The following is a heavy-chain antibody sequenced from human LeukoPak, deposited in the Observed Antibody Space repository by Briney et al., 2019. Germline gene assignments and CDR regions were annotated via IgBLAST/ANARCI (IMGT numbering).Heavy chain of an antibody. D-gene: IGHD6-13*01. Sequence: ASVKVSCKASGYTFTSYGIRWVRQAPGQGLEWMGWISAYNGNTNYAQKLQGRVTMTTDTSTSTAYMELRSLRSDDTAVYYCARDSSSWNWFDPWGQGTLVTVSS. CDR2: ISAYNGNT. J-gene: IGHJ5*02. CDR1: GYTFTSYG. V-gene: IGHV1-18*01. CDR3: ARDSSSWNWFDP.